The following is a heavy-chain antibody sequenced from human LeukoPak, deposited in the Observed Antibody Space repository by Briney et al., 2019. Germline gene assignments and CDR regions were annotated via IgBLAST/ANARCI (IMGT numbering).Heavy chain of an antibody. CDR1: GGSFSDYY. Sequence: SETLSLTCGVYGGSFSDYYWSWIRQPAGKGLEWIGRIYTSGSTNYNPSLKSRVTMSVDTSKNQFSLKLSSVTAADTAVYYCARGPHYALGIYFDYWGQGTLVTVSS. CDR2: IYTSGST. V-gene: IGHV4-59*10. CDR3: ARGPHYALGIYFDY. D-gene: IGHD7-27*01. J-gene: IGHJ4*02.